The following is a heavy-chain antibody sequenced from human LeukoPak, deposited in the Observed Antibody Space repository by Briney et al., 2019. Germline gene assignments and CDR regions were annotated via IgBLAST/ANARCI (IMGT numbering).Heavy chain of an antibody. CDR2: IYYSGST. D-gene: IGHD2-15*01. CDR1: GGSISSYY. Sequence: SETLSLTCTVSGGSISSYYWSWIRQPPGKGLEWIGYIYYSGSTNYNPSLKSRVTISVDTSKNQFPLKLSSVTAADTAVYYCARQGYCSGGSRENDAFDIWGQGTMVTVSS. J-gene: IGHJ3*02. CDR3: ARQGYCSGGSRENDAFDI. V-gene: IGHV4-59*08.